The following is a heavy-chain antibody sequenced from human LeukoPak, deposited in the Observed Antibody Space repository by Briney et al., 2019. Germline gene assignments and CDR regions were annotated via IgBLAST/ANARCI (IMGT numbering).Heavy chain of an antibody. CDR3: ATDIPRRVRGVVYSSFGMDV. Sequence: GASVKVSCKVSGYTLTDLSMHSVRQAPGKGLEWLGGFDPDVGETIYAQKVQGRVTLAEDTSTDTAYMELSSLRSEDTAAYYCATDIPRRVRGVVYSSFGMDVWGQGTTVTVSS. J-gene: IGHJ6*02. V-gene: IGHV1-24*01. CDR1: GYTLTDLS. D-gene: IGHD3-10*01. CDR2: FDPDVGET.